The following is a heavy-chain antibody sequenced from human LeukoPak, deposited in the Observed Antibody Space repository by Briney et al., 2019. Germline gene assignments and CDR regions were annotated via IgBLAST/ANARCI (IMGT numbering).Heavy chain of an antibody. Sequence: GGSLRLSCAASGLSFSSYSMSWVRQAPGKGLEWVSVISGSGGTTYYADSVKGRFTISRDNSKNTLYLQMNSLRAEGTAIYYCAKKPTPRIVGAHYYFDYWGQGTLVTVSS. V-gene: IGHV3-23*01. CDR1: GLSFSSYS. CDR2: ISGSGGTT. CDR3: AKKPTPRIVGAHYYFDY. J-gene: IGHJ4*02. D-gene: IGHD1-26*01.